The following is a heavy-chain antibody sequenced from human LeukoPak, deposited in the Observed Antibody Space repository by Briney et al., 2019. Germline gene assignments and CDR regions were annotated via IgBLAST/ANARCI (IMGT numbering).Heavy chain of an antibody. CDR1: GFTFSSYG. CDR3: AKDQGSYGTFGDY. J-gene: IGHJ4*02. V-gene: IGHV3-33*06. CDR2: IWYDGSNK. Sequence: GGSLRLSCAASGFTFSSYGMHWVRQAPGKGLEWVAVIWYDGSNKYYADSVKGRFTISRDNSKNTLYLQVNSLRAEDTAVYYCAKDQGSYGTFGDYWGQGTLVTVSS. D-gene: IGHD3-16*01.